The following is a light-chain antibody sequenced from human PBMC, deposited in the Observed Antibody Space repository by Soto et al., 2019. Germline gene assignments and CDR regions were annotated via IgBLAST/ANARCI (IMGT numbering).Light chain of an antibody. CDR2: AST. CDR3: QHYASSLMT. Sequence: DIVVTQSPGTLALSPGERATRSCRASQDIGTNYLVWYQQKPGQAPRLLIYASTSRATGIPDRFSGSGSGTDFTLTITRLEPEDFAVYICQHYASSLMTFGQGTKVDIK. J-gene: IGKJ2*01. CDR1: QDIGTNY. V-gene: IGKV3-20*01.